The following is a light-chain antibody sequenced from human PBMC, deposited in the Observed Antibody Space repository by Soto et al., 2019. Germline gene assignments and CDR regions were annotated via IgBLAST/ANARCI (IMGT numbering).Light chain of an antibody. CDR2: GAS. Sequence: EIVLTQSPGTLSLSPGERATLSCRASQSLSSRSLAWYQQRRGLAPRLVIHGASTRATDFPARFSGSGSGTEFTLTISSLQSEDIAVYHCHQNYTWPRTFGQGTKVDIK. V-gene: IGKV3-15*01. CDR1: QSLSSRS. CDR3: HQNYTWPRT. J-gene: IGKJ1*01.